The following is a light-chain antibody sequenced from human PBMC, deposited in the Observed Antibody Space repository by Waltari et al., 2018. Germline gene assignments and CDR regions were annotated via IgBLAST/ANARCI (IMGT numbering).Light chain of an antibody. CDR3: QQYYDVPWT. Sequence: DIMMTQYQDSLAVSLGERANSNCRSSQSVLYGCNNKNFLSWYQQKPGQSPKLLIYWASTRESGVPDRFSGSGSGTVFSLTISSLQAEDVAVYYCQQYYDVPWTFGQGTKVEIK. CDR1: QSVLYGCNNKNF. CDR2: WAS. J-gene: IGKJ1*01. V-gene: IGKV4-1*01.